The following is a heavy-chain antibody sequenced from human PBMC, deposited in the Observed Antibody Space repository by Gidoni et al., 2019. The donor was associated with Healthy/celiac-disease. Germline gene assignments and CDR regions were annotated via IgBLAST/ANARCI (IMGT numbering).Heavy chain of an antibody. V-gene: IGHV3-21*01. J-gene: IGHJ4*02. CDR3: AREGLYCSGGSCYDAGGSGDY. D-gene: IGHD2-15*01. Sequence: EVQLVESGGGLVTPGGSLRLPCAASGFTFSSDSMNWVRLAPGKGLEGVSSISSSSSYIYYADSVKSRFTISRDNAKNSLYLQMNSLRAEDTAVYDCAREGLYCSGGSCYDAGGSGDYWGQGTLVTVSS. CDR1: GFTFSSDS. CDR2: ISSSSSYI.